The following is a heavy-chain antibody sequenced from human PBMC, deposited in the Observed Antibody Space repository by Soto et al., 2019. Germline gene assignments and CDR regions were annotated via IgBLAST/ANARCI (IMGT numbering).Heavy chain of an antibody. V-gene: IGHV1-3*05. CDR1: GYTFTRYP. D-gene: IGHD3-22*01. Sequence: QVQLVQPGAEEKKPGASVKVSCKTSGYTFTRYPMHWVRQAPGQRLEWMGWISAGNGDTKYSPKFQGRVAISRDTSATTAYMELTSLRSEDTAVYYCARALPGSSGYYYLFDYWGQGTLVTVSS. CDR3: ARALPGSSGYYYLFDY. CDR2: ISAGNGDT. J-gene: IGHJ4*02.